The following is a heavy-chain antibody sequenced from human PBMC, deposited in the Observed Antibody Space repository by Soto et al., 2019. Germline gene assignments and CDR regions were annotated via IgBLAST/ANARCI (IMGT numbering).Heavy chain of an antibody. CDR3: ARSIGAAGDY. J-gene: IGHJ4*02. CDR2: IKQDGSDK. Sequence: EVQLVESGGGLVQPGGSLRLSCAASGFTFSDYYMSWIRQAPGKGLEWVANIKQDGSDKYYVDSVKGRFTISRDNAKNSVYLQMNSLRVEDTAVYYCARSIGAAGDYWGQGTLVTVSS. V-gene: IGHV3-7*03. D-gene: IGHD6-13*01. CDR1: GFTFSDYY.